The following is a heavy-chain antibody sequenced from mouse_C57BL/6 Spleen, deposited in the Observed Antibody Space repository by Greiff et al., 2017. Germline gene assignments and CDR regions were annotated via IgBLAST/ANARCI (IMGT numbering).Heavy chain of an antibody. D-gene: IGHD2-4*01. Sequence: LQESGAELVRPGASVKMSCKASGYTFTSYNMHWVKQTPRQGLEWIGAIYPGNGDTSYNQKFKGKATLTVDKSSSTAYMQLSSLTSEDSAVYFCAREADYDDYYAMDYWGQGTSVTVSS. J-gene: IGHJ4*01. V-gene: IGHV1-12*01. CDR3: AREADYDDYYAMDY. CDR1: GYTFTSYN. CDR2: IYPGNGDT.